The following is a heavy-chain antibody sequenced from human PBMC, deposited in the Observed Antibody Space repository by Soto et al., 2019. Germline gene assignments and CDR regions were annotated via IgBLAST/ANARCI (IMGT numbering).Heavy chain of an antibody. CDR2: IGTGGDT. Sequence: GGSLRLSCAASGFAFSSYVLHWVRRAPGKGPEWVSAIGTGGDTYYADSVMGRFTISRDNAKKSLYLQMNSLIAEDMAVYYCARVVVVTRAFDIWGQGTMVTVSS. CDR3: ARVVVVTRAFDI. CDR1: GFAFSSYV. D-gene: IGHD2-21*02. V-gene: IGHV3-13*01. J-gene: IGHJ3*02.